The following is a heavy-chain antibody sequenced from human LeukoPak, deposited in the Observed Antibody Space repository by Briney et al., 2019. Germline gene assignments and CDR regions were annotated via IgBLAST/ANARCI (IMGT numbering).Heavy chain of an antibody. Sequence: PSETLSLTCTVSGGSISSSSYYWSWIRQRPGKGLEWIGYIYYSGSTYYNPSLKSRVTISVDTSKNQFSLKLSSVTAADTAVYYCARVATREPAYYFDYWGQGTLVTVSS. D-gene: IGHD1-26*01. CDR2: IYYSGST. V-gene: IGHV4-31*03. J-gene: IGHJ4*02. CDR1: GGSISSSSYY. CDR3: ARVATREPAYYFDY.